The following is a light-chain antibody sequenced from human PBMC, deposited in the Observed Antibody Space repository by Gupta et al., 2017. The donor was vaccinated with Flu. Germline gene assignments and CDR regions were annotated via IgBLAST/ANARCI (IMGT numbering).Light chain of an antibody. CDR1: STNIGSNS. CDR3: AAWDDSLSVLV. Sequence: QSVLTQPPSASGTPGQRVTISCSGSSTNIGSNSVYWYQQLPGTAPKLLIYRNNQRPSGVPDRFAGSKSGTSASLAISGLRSEDEADYYCAAWDDSLSVLVFGGGTKLTV. V-gene: IGLV1-47*01. CDR2: RNN. J-gene: IGLJ3*02.